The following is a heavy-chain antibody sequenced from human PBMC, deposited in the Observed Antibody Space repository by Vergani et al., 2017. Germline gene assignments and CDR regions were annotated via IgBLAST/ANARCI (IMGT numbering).Heavy chain of an antibody. J-gene: IGHJ4*02. CDR3: ARGVSIAVAGTVRY. CDR2: INPNSGGT. CDR1: GYTLTGYY. D-gene: IGHD6-19*01. Sequence: QVQLVQSGAEVKKPGASVKVSCKASGYTLTGYYMHWVRQAPGQGLGWMGWINPNSGGTNYAQKVQGRVTMTRDTSISTAYMELSRLRSDDTAVYYCARGVSIAVAGTVRYWGQGTLVTVSS. V-gene: IGHV1-2*02.